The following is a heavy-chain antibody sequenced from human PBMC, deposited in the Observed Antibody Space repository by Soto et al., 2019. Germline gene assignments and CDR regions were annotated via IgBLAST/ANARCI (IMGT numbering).Heavy chain of an antibody. CDR3: TRELPAAYYFDY. CDR1: GYTFTSYF. CDR2: IRPSTGTT. V-gene: IGHV1-46*03. Sequence: ASVKVSCKASGYTFTSYFIHWMRQAPGQGPEWVGIIRPSTGTTTYAQKFQGRVTLIRDTSTSTVYMELSSLRSEDTAVYYCTRELPAAYYFDYWGQGTLVTVS. D-gene: IGHD1-26*01. J-gene: IGHJ4*02.